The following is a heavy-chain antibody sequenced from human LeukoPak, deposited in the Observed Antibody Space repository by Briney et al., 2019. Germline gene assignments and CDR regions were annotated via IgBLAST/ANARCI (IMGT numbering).Heavy chain of an antibody. Sequence: LGASVKVSCKASGYTFTGYFMHWVRQAPGKGLEWVGGIRPETGEPIYAQKFRGRVTVTEDTVTDTGYMELRSLTSDDTAVYYCARGIRNQLLSEYWGQGSLVTVSS. D-gene: IGHD2-2*01. J-gene: IGHJ4*02. CDR3: ARGIRNQLLSEY. CDR2: IRPETGEP. CDR1: GYTFTGYF. V-gene: IGHV1-24*01.